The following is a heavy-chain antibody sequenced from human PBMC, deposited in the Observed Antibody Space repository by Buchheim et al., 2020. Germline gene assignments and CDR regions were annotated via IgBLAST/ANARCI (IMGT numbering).Heavy chain of an antibody. Sequence: EVQLVESGGGLVQPGGSLRLSCVASGITFSSFEMNWVRQAPGKGLEWVSYISGSGSTIYYVGSVKGRFTISRDNAKNSLYLQMNSLRDEDTAVYYCARLFCSGGSCLDWGQGTL. CDR1: GITFSSFE. CDR2: ISGSGSTI. J-gene: IGHJ4*02. V-gene: IGHV3-48*03. CDR3: ARLFCSGGSCLD. D-gene: IGHD2-15*01.